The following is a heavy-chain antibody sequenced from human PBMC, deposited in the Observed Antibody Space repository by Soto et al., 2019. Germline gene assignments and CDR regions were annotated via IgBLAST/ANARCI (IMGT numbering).Heavy chain of an antibody. CDR2: IDPSDSYT. D-gene: IGHD6-6*01. J-gene: IGHJ6*02. V-gene: IGHV5-10-1*01. Sequence: GESLKISCKGSGCSFTSYWISWVRQMLGKGLEWMGRIDPSDSYTNYSPSFQGHVTISADKSISTAYLQWSSLKASDTAMYYCARRLSSSSHDFSYYYRMAVWGQGTTVIVSS. CDR3: ARRLSSSSHDFSYYYRMAV. CDR1: GCSFTSYW.